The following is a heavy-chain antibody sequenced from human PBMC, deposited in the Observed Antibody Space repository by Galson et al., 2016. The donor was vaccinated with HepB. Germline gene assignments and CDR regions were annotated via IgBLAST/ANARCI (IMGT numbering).Heavy chain of an antibody. CDR1: GFRFDNFA. CDR2: IGWNNGYR. J-gene: IGHJ2*01. D-gene: IGHD6-19*01. CDR3: AKDRVAVAGRGWYFYL. Sequence: SLRLSCAASGFRFDNFAMHWVRQAPGKGLEWVSGIGWNNGYRQYADSVKGRFTISRDNAKSSLYLQMDNVRAEDTALYYCAKDRVAVAGRGWYFYLWGRGTLVSVSS. V-gene: IGHV3-9*01.